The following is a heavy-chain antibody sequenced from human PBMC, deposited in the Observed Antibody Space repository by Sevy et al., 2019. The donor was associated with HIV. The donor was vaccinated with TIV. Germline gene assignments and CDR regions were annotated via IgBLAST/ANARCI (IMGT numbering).Heavy chain of an antibody. J-gene: IGHJ3*02. CDR2: IYGSRGVT. V-gene: IGHV3-23*01. CDR3: AGGRYDSSGSFDAFDI. D-gene: IGHD3-22*01. Sequence: GESLKISCAASGFTFSSYALNWVRQAPGKGLEWVSTIYGSRGVTYYADYVKGRFTISRDNSKNTLYLQMNSLRTEDTAVYFCAGGRYDSSGSFDAFDIWGQGTMVTVSS. CDR1: GFTFSSYA.